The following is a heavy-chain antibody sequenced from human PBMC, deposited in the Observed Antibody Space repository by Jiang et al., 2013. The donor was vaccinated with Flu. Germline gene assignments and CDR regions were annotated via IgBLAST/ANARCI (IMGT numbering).Heavy chain of an antibody. V-gene: IGHV4-59*01. CDR1: GGSISSYY. Sequence: GPGLVKPSETLSLTCTVSGGSISSYYWSWIRQPPGKGLEWIGYIYYSGSTNYNPSLKSRVTISVDTSKNQFSLKLSSVTAADTAVYYCARDLGDIYGKEQLVRESGGYNWFDPWGQGTLVTVSS. J-gene: IGHJ5*02. CDR2: IYYSGST. CDR3: ARDLGDIYGKEQLVRESGGYNWFDP. D-gene: IGHD6-6*01.